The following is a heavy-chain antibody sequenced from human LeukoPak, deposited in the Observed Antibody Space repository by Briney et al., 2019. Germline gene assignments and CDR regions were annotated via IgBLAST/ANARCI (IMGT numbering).Heavy chain of an antibody. Sequence: PGGSLRLSCAASGFTVSSYYMTWVRQAPGKGLEWVSVIYSGGNRYYADSVKGRVAISRDNPKNTVFLQMNSVRAEDTAVYYCARSYSNHLFGMDVWGEGTTVTVS. D-gene: IGHD4-11*01. J-gene: IGHJ6*02. CDR1: GFTVSSYY. V-gene: IGHV3-66*01. CDR2: IYSGGNR. CDR3: ARSYSNHLFGMDV.